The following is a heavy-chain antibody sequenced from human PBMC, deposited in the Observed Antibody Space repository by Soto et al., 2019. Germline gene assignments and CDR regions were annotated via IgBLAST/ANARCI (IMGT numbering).Heavy chain of an antibody. Sequence: QVQLQESGPGLVKPSQTLSLTCTVSGASISSGDYYWSWIRQPPGKGLEWIGYIYYSGSTYYNPSLKSRVTISVDTAKHQFSLKLSSVTAADTAVYYCAKWVRRNWFDPWGQGTLVTVSS. CDR2: IYYSGST. J-gene: IGHJ5*02. CDR3: AKWVRRNWFDP. D-gene: IGHD1-26*01. CDR1: GASISSGDYY. V-gene: IGHV4-30-4*01.